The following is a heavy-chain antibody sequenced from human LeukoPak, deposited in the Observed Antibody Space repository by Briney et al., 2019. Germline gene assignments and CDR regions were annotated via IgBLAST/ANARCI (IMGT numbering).Heavy chain of an antibody. CDR2: INHSGST. V-gene: IGHV4-34*01. J-gene: IGHJ4*02. D-gene: IGHD3-22*01. CDR1: GGSFSGYY. Sequence: SETLSLTCAVYGGSFSGYYWSWIRQPPGKGLEWIGEINHSGSTNYNPSLKSRVTISVDTSKNQFSLKLSSVTAADTAVYYCARVRTKYNYYDSSGYPDYWGQGTLVTVSS. CDR3: ARVRTKYNYYDSSGYPDY.